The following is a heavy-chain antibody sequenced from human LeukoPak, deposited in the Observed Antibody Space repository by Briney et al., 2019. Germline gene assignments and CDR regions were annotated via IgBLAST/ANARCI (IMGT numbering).Heavy chain of an antibody. CDR2: IRGDGRAT. CDR3: ARDEDYGDYVYPFDY. D-gene: IGHD4-17*01. V-gene: IGHV3-74*03. J-gene: IGHJ4*02. Sequence: GGSMRLSCAASGFIFTDYWMHWVRQAPGKELVWVARIRGDGRATTYADSVKGRFTISRDNAMNTVFLQMNSLRAEDTAVYYCARDEDYGDYVYPFDYWGQGTLVTVSS. CDR1: GFIFTDYW.